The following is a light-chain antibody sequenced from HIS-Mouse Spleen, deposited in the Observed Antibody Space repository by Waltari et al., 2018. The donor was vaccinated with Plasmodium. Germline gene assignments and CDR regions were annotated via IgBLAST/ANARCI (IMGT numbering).Light chain of an antibody. J-gene: IGLJ3*02. V-gene: IGLV3-10*01. CDR3: YSTDSSGNHRV. Sequence: SYELTQPPSVSVSPGQTARITCSGDALPKKYAYWYQQNSGQAPVLGIYEDSKRPAGIPEGFSGSSSGTMATLTISGAQVEDEADYYCYSTDSSGNHRVFGGGTKLTVL. CDR2: EDS. CDR1: ALPKKY.